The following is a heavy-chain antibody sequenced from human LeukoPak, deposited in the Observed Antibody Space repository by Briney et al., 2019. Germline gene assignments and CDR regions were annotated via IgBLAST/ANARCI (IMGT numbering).Heavy chain of an antibody. CDR3: ARDPSTPQSWDLRYYGMDV. V-gene: IGHV1-46*01. D-gene: IGHD1-26*01. J-gene: IGHJ6*02. Sequence: VASVKVSCKASGYTFTSYYMYWVRQAPGQGLEWMGIINPNGGSTTYAQKFQGRVTMSRDTSTSTVYMELSSLRSEDTAVYYCARDPSTPQSWDLRYYGMDVWGQGTTVTVSS. CDR2: INPNGGST. CDR1: GYTFTSYY.